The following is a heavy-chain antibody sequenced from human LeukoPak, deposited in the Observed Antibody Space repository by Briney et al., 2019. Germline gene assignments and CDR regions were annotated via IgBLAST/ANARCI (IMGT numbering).Heavy chain of an antibody. D-gene: IGHD3-22*01. CDR1: GFTFRSYG. Sequence: GGSLGLSCVASGFTFRSYGMHWVRQAPGKGLEWVALISYDGNNKYYADSVKGRFTISRDNSKNTLYLQMNSLRAEDTAVYYCAKGGSYYDSRLDYWGQGTLVTVSS. CDR2: ISYDGNNK. CDR3: AKGGSYYDSRLDY. J-gene: IGHJ4*02. V-gene: IGHV3-30*18.